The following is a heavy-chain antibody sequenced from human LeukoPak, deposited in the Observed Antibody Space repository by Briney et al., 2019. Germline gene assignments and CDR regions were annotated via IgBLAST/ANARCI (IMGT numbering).Heavy chain of an antibody. J-gene: IGHJ6*02. CDR3: ARDWAPYDSSDSYGMDV. V-gene: IGHV4-39*02. D-gene: IGHD3-22*01. Sequence: SETLSLTCTVSGGSVSSGSYYWGWIRQPPGKGLEWIGSIYDSGSTYYNPSLKSRVTISVDTSKNQFSLKLNSVTAADTAVYYCARDWAPYDSSDSYGMDVWGQGTTVTVSS. CDR2: IYDSGST. CDR1: GGSVSSGSYY.